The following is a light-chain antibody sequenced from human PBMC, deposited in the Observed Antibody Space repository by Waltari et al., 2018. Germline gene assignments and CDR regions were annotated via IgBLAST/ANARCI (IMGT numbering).Light chain of an antibody. CDR3: QQSYNTPRT. CDR2: AAS. Sequence: DIQMTQSPSSLSASVGDRVTITCRASQTIGTYLSWYQQKPGKAPRLLIYAASSLESGVPSRFRGSGSGTEFTLTISSLQPEDVATYYCQQSYNTPRTFGQGTKVEIK. V-gene: IGKV1-39*01. CDR1: QTIGTY. J-gene: IGKJ1*01.